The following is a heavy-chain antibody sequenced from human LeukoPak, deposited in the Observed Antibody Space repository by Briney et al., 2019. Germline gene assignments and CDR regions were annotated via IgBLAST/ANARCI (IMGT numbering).Heavy chain of an antibody. V-gene: IGHV4-30-4*01. Sequence: SQTLSLTCTVSGGSISSGDYYWSWIRQPPGKDLEWIGYIYYSGSTYYNPSLKSRVTISVDTSKNQFSLKLSSVTAADTAVYYCARESTLGSGGVDVWGKGTTVTVSS. D-gene: IGHD2-15*01. CDR2: IYYSGST. CDR3: ARESTLGSGGVDV. CDR1: GGSISSGDYY. J-gene: IGHJ6*04.